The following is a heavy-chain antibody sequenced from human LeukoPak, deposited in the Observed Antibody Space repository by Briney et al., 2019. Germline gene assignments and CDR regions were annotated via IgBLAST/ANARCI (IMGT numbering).Heavy chain of an antibody. J-gene: IGHJ3*02. CDR3: AKGPPSTYCSSTSCRNYDAFDI. D-gene: IGHD2-2*01. V-gene: IGHV3-23*01. CDR1: GFTFSSYA. Sequence: GGSLRLSCAASGFTFSSYAMSWVRQAPGKGLEWVSAISGSGGSTYHADSVKGRFTISRDNSKNTLYLQMNSLRAEDTAVYYCAKGPPSTYCSSTSCRNYDAFDIWGQGTMVTVSS. CDR2: ISGSGGST.